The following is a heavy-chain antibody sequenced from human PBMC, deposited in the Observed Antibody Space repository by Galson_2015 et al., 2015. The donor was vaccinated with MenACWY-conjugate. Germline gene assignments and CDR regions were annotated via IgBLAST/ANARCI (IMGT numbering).Heavy chain of an antibody. CDR1: GFTFSYYG. CDR2: IWYDGSNK. D-gene: IGHD3-22*01. CDR3: TTLTMIIIHDDY. J-gene: IGHJ4*02. Sequence: SLRLSCAASGFTFSYYGMHWVRQAPGKGLEWVAVIWYDGSNKYYADSVKGRFTISRDNSKNTVSLQMNSLRAEDTAVYYCTTLTMIIIHDDYWGQG. V-gene: IGHV3-33*01.